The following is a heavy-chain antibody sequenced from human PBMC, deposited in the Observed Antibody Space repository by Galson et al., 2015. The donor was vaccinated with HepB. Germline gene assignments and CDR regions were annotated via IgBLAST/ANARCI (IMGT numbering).Heavy chain of an antibody. CDR1: GFTFSSYW. J-gene: IGHJ4*02. CDR2: INSDGSST. Sequence: SLRLSCAASGFTFSSYWMHWVRQAPGKGLVWVSRINSDGSSTSYADSVKGRFTISRDNAKNTLYLQMNSLRAEDTAVYYCARGPYSSGWYATEIDYWGQGTLVTVSS. D-gene: IGHD6-19*01. V-gene: IGHV3-74*01. CDR3: ARGPYSSGWYATEIDY.